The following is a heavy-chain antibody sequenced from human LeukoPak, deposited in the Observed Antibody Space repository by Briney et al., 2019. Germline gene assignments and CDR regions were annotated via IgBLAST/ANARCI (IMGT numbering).Heavy chain of an antibody. Sequence: PGGSLRLSCAASGVMFPSYWMSWVRQAPGKGLEWVANIKEDGSEKYYVDSVKGRFTVSRDNTKNSLYLQMNSLRVEDTAVFYCARIGYRSSTFDYWGQGTPVTVSS. D-gene: IGHD6-6*01. J-gene: IGHJ4*02. V-gene: IGHV3-7*05. CDR3: ARIGYRSSTFDY. CDR1: GVMFPSYW. CDR2: IKEDGSEK.